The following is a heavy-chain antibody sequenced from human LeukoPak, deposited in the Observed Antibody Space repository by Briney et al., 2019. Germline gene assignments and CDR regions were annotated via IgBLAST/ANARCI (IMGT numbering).Heavy chain of an antibody. CDR2: IYYSGST. CDR1: GGSISSYY. J-gene: IGHJ4*02. D-gene: IGHD5-18*01. CDR3: ERVGYSYGYFDY. Sequence: SETLSLTCTVSGGSISSYYWSWIRQPPRKGLEWIGYIYYSGSTNYNPSLKSRVTISVDTSKNQFSLKLSSVTAADTAVYYCERVGYSYGYFDYWGQGTLVTVSS. V-gene: IGHV4-59*01.